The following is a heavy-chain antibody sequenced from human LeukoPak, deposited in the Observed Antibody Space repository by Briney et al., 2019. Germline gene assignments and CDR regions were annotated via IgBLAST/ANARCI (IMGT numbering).Heavy chain of an antibody. J-gene: IGHJ6*03. V-gene: IGHV1-69*05. CDR1: GGTFSSYA. D-gene: IGHD2-2*01. CDR3: AKNARAYCSSTSCYHYYYYYYMDV. CDR2: IIPIFGTA. Sequence: ASVKVSCKASGGTFSSYAISWVRQAPGQGLEWMGGIIPIFGTANYAQKFQGRVTITTDESTSTAYMELSSLRSEDTAVYYCAKNARAYCSSTSCYHYYYYYYMDVWGKGTTVTVSS.